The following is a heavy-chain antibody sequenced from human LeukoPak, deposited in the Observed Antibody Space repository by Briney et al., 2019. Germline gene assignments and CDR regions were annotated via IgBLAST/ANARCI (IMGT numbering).Heavy chain of an antibody. J-gene: IGHJ4*02. CDR2: SKSKTDGGTK. D-gene: IGHD3-10*01. Sequence: PGGSLRLSCAASGVTFSNAWMCWGRQAPAKGLEWVGRSKSKTDGGTKDYAAPVKGRITISRDDLNNTLYLQMNSLKTEDTAVYYCTSYQGLLWFGEFPFDYWGQGTLVTVSS. CDR3: TSYQGLLWFGEFPFDY. V-gene: IGHV3-15*01. CDR1: GVTFSNAW.